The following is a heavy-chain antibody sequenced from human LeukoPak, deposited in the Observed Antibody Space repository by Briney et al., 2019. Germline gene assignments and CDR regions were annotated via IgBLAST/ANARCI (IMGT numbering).Heavy chain of an antibody. CDR3: ARMSSSGYFL. CDR2: MKQDGSEE. CDR1: GFTFSNYW. V-gene: IGHV3-7*01. J-gene: IGHJ4*02. Sequence: PGGSLRLSCAASGFTFSNYWMSWVRQAPGRGLEWVANMKQDGSEEFFVDSTRGLFTISRDNAKRSLYLQMNSLRAEDTAVYYCARMSSSGYFLWGQGALVTVAS. D-gene: IGHD3-22*01.